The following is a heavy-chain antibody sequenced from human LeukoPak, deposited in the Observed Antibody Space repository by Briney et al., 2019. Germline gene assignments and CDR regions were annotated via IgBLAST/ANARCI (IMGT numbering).Heavy chain of an antibody. CDR2: TNSDGSST. Sequence: GGSLRLSCEASGFTFSDYRMHWVRQAPGKGLVWVSHTNSDGSSTSYADSAKGRFTISRDNAKNTLYLQMNSLRAEDTAVYYCARVMYYYDSSGYYHYWYFDLWGRGTLVTVSS. J-gene: IGHJ2*01. D-gene: IGHD3-22*01. CDR1: GFTFSDYR. V-gene: IGHV3-74*01. CDR3: ARVMYYYDSSGYYHYWYFDL.